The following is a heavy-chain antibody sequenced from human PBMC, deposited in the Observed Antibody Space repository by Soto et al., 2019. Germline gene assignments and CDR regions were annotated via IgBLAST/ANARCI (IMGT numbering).Heavy chain of an antibody. CDR2: ISWNSGNI. Sequence: EVHLVESGGGLVQPGRSLRLSCAASGFTFDDYAMHWVRQVPGKGLEWVSSISWNSGNIVYADSVKGRFTISRDSANASLYLQMNSLKTEDTALHSWAQGAATSIFADADYWGQGTLVTVSS. CDR3: AQGAATSIFADADY. CDR1: GFTFDDYA. J-gene: IGHJ4*02. V-gene: IGHV3-9*01. D-gene: IGHD3-3*01.